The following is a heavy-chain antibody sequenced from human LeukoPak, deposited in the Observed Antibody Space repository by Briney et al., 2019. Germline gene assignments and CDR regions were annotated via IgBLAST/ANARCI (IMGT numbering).Heavy chain of an antibody. CDR2: IGGSGGST. D-gene: IGHD3-10*01. J-gene: IGHJ4*02. Sequence: GGSLRLSCAASGFTFSSYAMSWVRQPPGKGREWVSAIGGSGGSTYYADSVKGRFTISRDNSKNTLYLQMNSLRAEDTAVYYCAKYGSGSYYNPDYFDYWGQGTLVTVSS. CDR3: AKYGSGSYYNPDYFDY. V-gene: IGHV3-23*01. CDR1: GFTFSSYA.